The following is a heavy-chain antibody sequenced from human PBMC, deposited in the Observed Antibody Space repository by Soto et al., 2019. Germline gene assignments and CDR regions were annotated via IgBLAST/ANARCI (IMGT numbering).Heavy chain of an antibody. CDR1: GGAISSYY. CDR2: IYYSGST. Sequence: QVQLQESGPGLVKPSETLSLTCTVSGGAISSYYWSWIRQPPGKGLEWIGYIYYSGSTNNNPSLKSRVTISVETSKNHFSLKLCSVTAANTDVDYCAIVRAGRHLGFDRSGQGTLFTVIS. V-gene: IGHV4-59*01. D-gene: IGHD6-19*01. CDR3: AIVRAGRHLGFDR. J-gene: IGHJ4*02.